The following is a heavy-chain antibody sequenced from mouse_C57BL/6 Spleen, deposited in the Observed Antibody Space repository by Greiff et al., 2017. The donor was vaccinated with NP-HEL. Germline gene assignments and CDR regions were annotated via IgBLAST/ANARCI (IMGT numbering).Heavy chain of an antibody. J-gene: IGHJ1*03. V-gene: IGHV1-82*01. CDR1: GYAFSSSW. CDR2: IYPGDGDT. CDR3: AREFTTVVAWYFDV. Sequence: QVQLKQSGPELVKPGASVKISCKASGYAFSSSWMNWVKQRPGKGLEWIGRIYPGDGDTNYNGKFKGKATLTADKSSSTAYMQLSSLTSEDSAVYFCAREFTTVVAWYFDVWGTGTTVTVSS. D-gene: IGHD1-1*01.